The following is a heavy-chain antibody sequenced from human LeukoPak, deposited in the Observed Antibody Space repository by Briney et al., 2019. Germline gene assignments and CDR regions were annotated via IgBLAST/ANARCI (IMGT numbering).Heavy chain of an antibody. J-gene: IGHJ3*02. D-gene: IGHD3-10*01. CDR3: ARGRSYYYGSGSYYRTTDAFDI. CDR2: INPSGGST. CDR1: GYTFTGYY. Sequence: ASVKVSCKASGYTFTGYYMHWVRQAPGQGLEWMGIINPSGGSTSYAQKFQGRVTMTRDTSTSTVYMELSSLRSEDTAVYYCARGRSYYYGSGSYYRTTDAFDIWGQGTMVTVSS. V-gene: IGHV1-46*01.